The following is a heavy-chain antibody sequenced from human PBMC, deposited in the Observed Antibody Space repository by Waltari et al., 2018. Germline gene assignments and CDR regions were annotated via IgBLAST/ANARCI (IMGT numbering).Heavy chain of an antibody. V-gene: IGHV4-39*01. Sequence: QVQLQESGPGLVKPSATLSLTCTVSGGSIASSHNYWGWIRQPPGKGLEWIGSRYYSGSTYYNPSLKSRVTISVDTSKNQFSLNLSSVTAADTAVYYCVQLPGYWGQGTLVTVSS. CDR3: VQLPGY. D-gene: IGHD2-15*01. J-gene: IGHJ4*02. CDR1: GGSIASSHNY. CDR2: RYYSGST.